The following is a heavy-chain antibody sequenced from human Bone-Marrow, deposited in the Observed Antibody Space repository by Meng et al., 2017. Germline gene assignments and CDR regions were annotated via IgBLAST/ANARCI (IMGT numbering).Heavy chain of an antibody. CDR1: GYSISSGYY. CDR2: IYHSGST. CDR3: ARYCSGGSCYGAFDI. Sequence: SETLSLTCAVSGYSISSGYYWGWIRQPPGKGLEWIGSIYHSGSTYYNPSLKSRVTISVDTSKNQFSLKLSSVTAADTAVYYCARYCSGGSCYGAFDIWGQGTMVTVSS. V-gene: IGHV4-38-2*01. J-gene: IGHJ3*02. D-gene: IGHD2-15*01.